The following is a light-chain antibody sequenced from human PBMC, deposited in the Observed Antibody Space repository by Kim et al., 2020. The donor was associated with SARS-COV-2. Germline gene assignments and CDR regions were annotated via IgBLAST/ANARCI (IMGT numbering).Light chain of an antibody. CDR3: QVWDSSSVV. Sequence: GQVKTARITGGGNNIGSKSVPWYQQKPGQAPVLVIYYDSDRPSGIPERFSGSNSGNTATLTISRVEAGDEADYYCQVWDSSSVVFGGGTQLTVL. CDR1: NIGSKS. CDR2: YDS. V-gene: IGLV3-21*04. J-gene: IGLJ2*01.